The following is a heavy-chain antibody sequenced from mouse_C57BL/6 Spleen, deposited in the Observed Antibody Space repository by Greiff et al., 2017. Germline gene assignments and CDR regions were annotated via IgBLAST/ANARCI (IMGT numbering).Heavy chain of an antibody. V-gene: IGHV1-64*01. D-gene: IGHD1-1*01. CDR3: ARTLITTVVAPFDY. CDR2: IHPNSGST. CDR1: GYTFTSYW. Sequence: QVQLQQPGAELVKPGASVKLSCKASGYTFTSYWMHWVKQRPGQGLAWIGMIHPNSGSTNYNEKFKSKATLTVDKSSSTAYMQLSSLTSEDSAVYYCARTLITTVVAPFDYWGQGTTLTVSS. J-gene: IGHJ2*01.